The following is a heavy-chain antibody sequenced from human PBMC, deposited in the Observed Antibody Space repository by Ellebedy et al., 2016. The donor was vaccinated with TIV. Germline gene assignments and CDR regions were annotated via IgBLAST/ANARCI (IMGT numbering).Heavy chain of an antibody. V-gene: IGHV1-18*04. J-gene: IGHJ4*02. CDR1: SYTFTSYG. CDR3: ARTLVEQGYYDSSGYYHFDY. D-gene: IGHD3-22*01. Sequence: ASVKVSXKASSYTFTSYGISWVRQAPGQGLEWMGWISAYNGNTNYAQKLQGRVTMTTDTSTSTAYMELRSLRSDDTAVYYCARTLVEQGYYDSSGYYHFDYWGQGTLVTVSS. CDR2: ISAYNGNT.